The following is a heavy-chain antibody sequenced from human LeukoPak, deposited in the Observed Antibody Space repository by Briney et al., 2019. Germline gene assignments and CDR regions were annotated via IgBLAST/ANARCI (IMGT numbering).Heavy chain of an antibody. V-gene: IGHV1-3*01. CDR1: GGTFSSYA. Sequence: ASVKVSCKASGGTFSSYAISWVRQAPGQGLEWMGWINAGNGNTKYSQKFQGRVTITRDTSASTAYMELSSLRSEDTAVYYCAAGESIAAAGFDYWGQGTLVTVSS. CDR3: AAGESIAAAGFDY. J-gene: IGHJ4*02. CDR2: INAGNGNT. D-gene: IGHD6-13*01.